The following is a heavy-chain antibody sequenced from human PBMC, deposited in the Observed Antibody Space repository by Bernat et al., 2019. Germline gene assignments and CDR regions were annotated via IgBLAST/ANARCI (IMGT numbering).Heavy chain of an antibody. CDR3: AGGLEYGGDYYYYGLDV. J-gene: IGHJ6*02. CDR2: ISTSGSSN. CDR1: GFTFSSYA. V-gene: IGHV3-48*02. Sequence: EVQLLESGGGLVQPGGSLRLSCAASGFTFSSYAMSLVRQAPGKGLEWVSYISTSGSSNYYADSVKGRLNNSRDNAKNSLYLQMSSMRDEDTAVYYCAGGLEYGGDYYYYGLDVWGQGTTVTVCS. D-gene: IGHD4-23*01.